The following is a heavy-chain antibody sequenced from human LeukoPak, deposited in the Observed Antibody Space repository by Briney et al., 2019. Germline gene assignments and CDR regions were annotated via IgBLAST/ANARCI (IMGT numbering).Heavy chain of an antibody. J-gene: IGHJ4*02. V-gene: IGHV3-30*18. Sequence: PGGSLRLSCAASGFTFSSYGMHWVRQAPGKGLEWVAVISYDGSNKYYADSVKGRFTISRDNSKNTLYLQMNSLRAEDTAVYHCAKDAEENIVVVPAAPIDWGQGTLVTVSS. CDR3: AKDAEENIVVVPAAPID. D-gene: IGHD2-2*01. CDR2: ISYDGSNK. CDR1: GFTFSSYG.